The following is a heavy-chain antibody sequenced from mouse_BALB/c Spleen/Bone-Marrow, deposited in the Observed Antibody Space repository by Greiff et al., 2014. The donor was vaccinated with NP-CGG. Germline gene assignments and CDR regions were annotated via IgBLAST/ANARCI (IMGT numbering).Heavy chain of an antibody. CDR2: IYPRNVNT. CDR1: GYTFTTYY. J-gene: IGHJ4*01. D-gene: IGHD2-3*01. Sequence: LVESGPELVKPGASVRMSCKASGYTFTTYYIHWVKQRPGQGLEWIGWIYPRNVNTNYNEKFRGKATLTADKSSSTAYMQLSSLTTEDSAVYFCARWLLPCYAMDYWGQGTSVTVSS. V-gene: IGHV1S56*01. CDR3: ARWLLPCYAMDY.